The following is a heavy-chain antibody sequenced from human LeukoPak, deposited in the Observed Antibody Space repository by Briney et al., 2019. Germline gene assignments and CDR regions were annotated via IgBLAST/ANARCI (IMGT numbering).Heavy chain of an antibody. J-gene: IGHJ4*02. CDR1: GGSISSGNNQ. V-gene: IGHV4-61*09. CDR2: IYTSGST. D-gene: IGHD4-17*01. Sequence: SKTLSLTCTVSGGSISSGNNQWSWIRQPAGKGLEWIGHIYTSGSTNYNPSLKSRVTISVDTSKNQFSLKLSSVTAADTAVYYCATTTVTTSAGFDYWGQGALVTVPS. CDR3: ATTTVTTSAGFDY.